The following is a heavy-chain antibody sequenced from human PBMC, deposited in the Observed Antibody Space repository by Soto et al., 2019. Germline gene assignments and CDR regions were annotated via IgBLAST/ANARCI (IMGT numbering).Heavy chain of an antibody. D-gene: IGHD4-4*01. V-gene: IGHV4-39*01. J-gene: IGHJ3*02. Sequence: SETLSLTCTVSGGSISSSSYYWGWLRQPPGKGLEWIGSIYYSGSTYYNPSLNSRVTISVDTSKNQFSLKLSSVTAADTAVYYCARDYNDAFDIWGQGTMVTVSS. CDR3: ARDYNDAFDI. CDR1: GGSISSSSYY. CDR2: IYYSGST.